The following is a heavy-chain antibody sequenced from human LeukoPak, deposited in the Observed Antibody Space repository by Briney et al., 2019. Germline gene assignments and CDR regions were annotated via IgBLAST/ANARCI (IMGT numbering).Heavy chain of an antibody. CDR1: GYTFTSYG. V-gene: IGHV1-18*01. Sequence: ASVKVSCKASGYTFTSYGISWVRQAPGQGLEWVGWISAYNGNTNYAQKLQGRVTMTTDTSTSTAYMELRSLRSDDTAVYYCARDYDYNSYGWFDPWGQGTLVTVSS. CDR3: ARDYDYNSYGWFDP. D-gene: IGHD4-11*01. J-gene: IGHJ5*02. CDR2: ISAYNGNT.